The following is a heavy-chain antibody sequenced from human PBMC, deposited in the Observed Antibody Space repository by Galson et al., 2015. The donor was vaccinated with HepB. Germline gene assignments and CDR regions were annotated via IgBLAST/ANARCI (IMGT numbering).Heavy chain of an antibody. D-gene: IGHD6-19*01. CDR1: GGSISSSSYY. CDR2: IYYSGST. Sequence: ETLSLTCTVSGGSISSSSYYWGWIRQPPGKGLEWIGSIYYSGSTYYNPSLKSRVTISVDTSKNQFSLKLSSVTAADTAVYYCANGRDSSGWQNDYWGQGTLVTVSS. CDR3: ANGRDSSGWQNDY. J-gene: IGHJ4*02. V-gene: IGHV4-39*01.